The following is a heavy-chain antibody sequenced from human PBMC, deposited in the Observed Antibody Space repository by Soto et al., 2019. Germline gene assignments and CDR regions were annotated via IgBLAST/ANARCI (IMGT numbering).Heavy chain of an antibody. V-gene: IGHV1-69*06. D-gene: IGHD3-22*01. Sequence: SVKVSCKASGGTFSSYAISWVRQAPGQGLEWMGWIIPIFGTANYAQKFQDRVTITADKSTSTAYMELSSLRSEDTAVYYCASVRGTYYYDSSGYYYDYWGQGTLVTVSS. CDR3: ASVRGTYYYDSSGYYYDY. CDR2: IIPIFGTA. CDR1: GGTFSSYA. J-gene: IGHJ4*02.